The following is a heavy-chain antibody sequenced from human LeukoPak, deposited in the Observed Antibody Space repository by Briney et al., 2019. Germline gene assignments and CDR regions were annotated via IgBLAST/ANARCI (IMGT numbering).Heavy chain of an antibody. D-gene: IGHD1-1*01. CDR1: GFTFSSYA. CDR2: VSSSSSIT. CDR3: AFGGGTAGLFDY. V-gene: IGHV3-48*04. Sequence: GGSLRLSCAASGFTFSSYAMSWVRQAPGKGLEWFSYVSSSSSITYYADSVKGRFTISRDNAKSSLYLQMNSLRVEDTAVYYCAFGGGTAGLFDYWGQGTLVTVSS. J-gene: IGHJ4*02.